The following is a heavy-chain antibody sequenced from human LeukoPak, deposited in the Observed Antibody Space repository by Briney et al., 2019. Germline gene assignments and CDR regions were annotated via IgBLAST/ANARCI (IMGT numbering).Heavy chain of an antibody. CDR1: GGSISSYY. J-gene: IGHJ4*02. V-gene: IGHV4-59*01. CDR3: ARVYGDYETHLDY. Sequence: SETLSLTCTVSGGSISSYYWRLIRQPPGKGLEWIGYIYYSGSTNYNPSLKSRVTISVDTSKNQLSLKLSSVTAADTAVYYCARVYGDYETHLDYWGQGTLVTVSS. D-gene: IGHD4-17*01. CDR2: IYYSGST.